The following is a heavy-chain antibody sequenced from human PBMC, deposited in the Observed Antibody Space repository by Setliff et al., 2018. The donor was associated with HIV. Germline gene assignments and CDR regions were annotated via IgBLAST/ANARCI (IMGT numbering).Heavy chain of an antibody. CDR3: ARDRSGIAVAAPDAFDV. V-gene: IGHV1-69*06. D-gene: IGHD6-19*01. CDR1: GGSFRNYA. CDR2: IIPLLGTP. J-gene: IGHJ3*01. Sequence: SVKVSCKASGGSFRNYAINWVRQAPGQGLEWMGGIIPLLGTPNYAHTFQGRATITADKYSSTVYMELSSLRSEDSAVFYCARDRSGIAVAAPDAFDVWGQGTMVTVSS.